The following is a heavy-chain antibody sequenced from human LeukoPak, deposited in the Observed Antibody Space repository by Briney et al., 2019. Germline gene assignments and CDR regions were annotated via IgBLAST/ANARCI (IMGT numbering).Heavy chain of an antibody. CDR3: ARVYTVMGATTVDHYHCYMDV. CDR2: IYTRGTT. D-gene: IGHD5-18*01. CDR1: GGSIRSGSYY. Sequence: PSETLSLTCTVSGGSIRSGSYYWSWIRQPAGKGLEWIGHIYTRGTTNYNPSVKSRVTVSLDTSKNQISLKLSSVTAADTAIYYCARVYTVMGATTVDHYHCYMDVWGKGTTVTVSS. V-gene: IGHV4-61*09. J-gene: IGHJ6*03.